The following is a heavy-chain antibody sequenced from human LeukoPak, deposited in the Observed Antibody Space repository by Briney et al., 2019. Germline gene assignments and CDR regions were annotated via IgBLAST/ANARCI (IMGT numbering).Heavy chain of an antibody. D-gene: IGHD3-10*01. J-gene: IGHJ4*02. CDR2: ISGSGGST. CDR1: GFAFSSYG. CDR3: AKDGYYGSGSPYYFDY. V-gene: IGHV3-23*01. Sequence: TGGSLRLSCVASGFAFSSYGMTWVRQAPGKGLEWVSSISGSGGSTYYAGSVKGRFTIPRDNSKNTLYLQMSSLRAEDTALYYCAKDGYYGSGSPYYFDYWGQGTLVTVSS.